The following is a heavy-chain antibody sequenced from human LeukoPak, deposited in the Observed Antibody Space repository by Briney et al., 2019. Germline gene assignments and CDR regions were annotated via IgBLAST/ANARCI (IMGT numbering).Heavy chain of an antibody. Sequence: GESLRLACAASGFTFSSYWMSWVRQAPGKGLEWVANIKKDGGEKNYVDSVKGRFTISRDNAKNTLYLQMNSLRAEDTAAYYCAKDAAISPGVYWGQGTLVTVSS. CDR1: GFTFSSYW. CDR2: IKKDGGEK. CDR3: AKDAAISPGVY. V-gene: IGHV3-7*03. J-gene: IGHJ4*02. D-gene: IGHD3-3*02.